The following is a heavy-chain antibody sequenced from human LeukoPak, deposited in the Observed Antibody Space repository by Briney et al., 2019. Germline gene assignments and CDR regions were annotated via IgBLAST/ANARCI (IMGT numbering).Heavy chain of an antibody. D-gene: IGHD7-27*01. CDR3: ATNCGTPPRYMGV. CDR2: IWYDGSNE. CDR1: GLTLTYYPFSNYG. V-gene: IGHV3-33*01. Sequence: AGGSLRLSCEASGLTLTYYPFSNYGMHWVRQSPGKGLEWVAVIWYDGSNEGYGDSVKGRFTISRDNSKNMLYLQMNSLRDEDTAVYYCATNCGTPPRYMGVWGKGTTVSVSS. J-gene: IGHJ6*03.